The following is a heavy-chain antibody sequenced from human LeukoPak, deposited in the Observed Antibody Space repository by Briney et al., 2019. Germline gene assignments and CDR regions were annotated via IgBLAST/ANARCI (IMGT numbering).Heavy chain of an antibody. J-gene: IGHJ6*03. CDR1: GGSISSGDCY. Sequence: PSETLSLTCTVSGGSISSGDCYWSWIRQPPGKGLEWIGYIYYSGSTYYNPSLKSRVTISVDTSKNQFSLKLSSVTAADTAVYYCARGLAYYYDSSGYYYYYYYMDVWGKGTTVTVSS. D-gene: IGHD3-22*01. V-gene: IGHV4-30-4*02. CDR2: IYYSGST. CDR3: ARGLAYYYDSSGYYYYYYYMDV.